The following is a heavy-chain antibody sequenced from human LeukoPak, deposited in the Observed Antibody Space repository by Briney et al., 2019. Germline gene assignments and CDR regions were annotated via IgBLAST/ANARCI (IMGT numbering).Heavy chain of an antibody. V-gene: IGHV3-23*01. Sequence: PGGSLRLSCAASGFTFSSYAMNWVRQAPGKGLEWVSGISGGGGSTYYADSVKGRFTISRDNSENTLYVQMNSPRAEDTAVYYCTSSITAAGFFDYWGQGTLVTVSS. J-gene: IGHJ4*02. CDR3: TSSITAAGFFDY. D-gene: IGHD6-13*01. CDR1: GFTFSSYA. CDR2: ISGGGGST.